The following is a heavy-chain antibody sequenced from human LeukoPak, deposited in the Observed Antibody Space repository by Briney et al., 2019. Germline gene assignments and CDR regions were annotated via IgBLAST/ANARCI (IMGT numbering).Heavy chain of an antibody. CDR3: ARDLYDFWSGYYNGYGY. J-gene: IGHJ4*02. V-gene: IGHV3-21*01. Sequence: GGSLRLSCAASGFTFSSYSMNWVRQAPGKELEWVSSISSSSSYIYYADSVKGRFAISRDNAKNSLYLQMNSLRAEDTAVYYCARDLYDFWSGYYNGYGYWGQGTLVTVSS. CDR2: ISSSSSYI. CDR1: GFTFSSYS. D-gene: IGHD3-3*01.